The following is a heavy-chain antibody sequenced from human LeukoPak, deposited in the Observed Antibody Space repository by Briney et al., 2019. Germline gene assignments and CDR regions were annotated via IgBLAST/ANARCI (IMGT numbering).Heavy chain of an antibody. CDR2: IYYSGST. D-gene: IGHD5-18*01. Sequence: SETLSLTCTVSGGSISSYYWSWIRQPPGKGLEWIGYIYYSGSTNYNPSLKSRVTISVDTSKNQFSLKLSSVTAADTAVYYCARADTAMVVSSYFDYWGQGTLVTVSS. V-gene: IGHV4-59*01. J-gene: IGHJ4*02. CDR3: ARADTAMVVSSYFDY. CDR1: GGSISSYY.